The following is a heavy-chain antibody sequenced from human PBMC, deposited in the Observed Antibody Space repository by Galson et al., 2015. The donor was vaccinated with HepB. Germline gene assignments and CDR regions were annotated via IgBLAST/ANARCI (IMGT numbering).Heavy chain of an antibody. CDR2: ISWNSGSI. D-gene: IGHD3-10*01. Sequence: SLRLSCAASGFTFDDYAMHWVRQAPGKGLEWVSGISWNSGSIGYADSVKGRFTISRDNAKNSLYLQMNSLRAEDTALYYCAKDGPDSGSWYYFDYWGQGTLVTVSS. V-gene: IGHV3-9*01. CDR3: AKDGPDSGSWYYFDY. J-gene: IGHJ4*02. CDR1: GFTFDDYA.